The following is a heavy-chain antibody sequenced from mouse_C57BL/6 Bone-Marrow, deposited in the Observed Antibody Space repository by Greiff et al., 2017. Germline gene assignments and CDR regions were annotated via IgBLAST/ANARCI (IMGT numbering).Heavy chain of an antibody. D-gene: IGHD2-4*01. CDR3: ARSPRLRHYYAMDY. Sequence: QVQLKQSGPELVKPGASVKISCKASGYTFTDYYINWVKQRPGQGLEWIGWIYPGSGNTKYNEKFKGKATLTVDTSSSTAYMQLSSLTSEDSAVYVGARSPRLRHYYAMDYWGQGTSVTVSS. CDR2: IYPGSGNT. V-gene: IGHV1-84*01. J-gene: IGHJ4*01. CDR1: GYTFTDYY.